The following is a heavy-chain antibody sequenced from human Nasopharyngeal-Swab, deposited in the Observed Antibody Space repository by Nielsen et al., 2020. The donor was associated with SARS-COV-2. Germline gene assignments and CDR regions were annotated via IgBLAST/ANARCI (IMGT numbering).Heavy chain of an antibody. CDR1: GDTLTELS. CDR3: ARGLGIFGFPRGGMDV. D-gene: IGHD3-3*01. J-gene: IGHJ6*02. Sequence: ASVKVSCKVSGDTLTELSMHWVRQAPGKGLEWMGSFDPRDGQTVYAQKFQGRVTITADKSTSTAYMELSSLRSEDTAVYYCARGLGIFGFPRGGMDVWGQGTTVTVSS. V-gene: IGHV1-24*01. CDR2: FDPRDGQT.